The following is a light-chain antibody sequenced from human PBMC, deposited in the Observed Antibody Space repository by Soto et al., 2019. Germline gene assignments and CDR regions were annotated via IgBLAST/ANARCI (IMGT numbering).Light chain of an antibody. Sequence: EIVLTQSPGTLSLSPGERATLSCRASQSVSSSYLAWYQQKPGQAPRLLIYGASSSATGIAHRFSGSVSGTAFSLTISRLEPEDLAVYFCQQYGSLFTFGPSTKVHIK. V-gene: IGKV3-20*01. CDR1: QSVSSSY. CDR2: GAS. J-gene: IGKJ3*01. CDR3: QQYGSLFT.